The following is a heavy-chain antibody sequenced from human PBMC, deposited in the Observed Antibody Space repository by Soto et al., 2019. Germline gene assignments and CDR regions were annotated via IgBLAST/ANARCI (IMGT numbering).Heavy chain of an antibody. CDR2: ISRGATTT. Sequence: PGGSLRHSCAVSGLTFSSFEMDWVRQAAGKGPEWISYISRGATTTYYADSVRGRFTISRDDAENSVFLQMDSLRVEDTAIYFCATRSTAYYFYWGQGTLVTVSS. CDR3: ATRSTAYYFY. V-gene: IGHV3-48*03. D-gene: IGHD3-9*01. J-gene: IGHJ4*02. CDR1: GLTFSSFE.